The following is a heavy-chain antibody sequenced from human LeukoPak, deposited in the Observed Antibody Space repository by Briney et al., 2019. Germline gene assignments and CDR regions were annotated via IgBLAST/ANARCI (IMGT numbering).Heavy chain of an antibody. Sequence: GASVKVSCKASGYTFTGYYMHWVRQAPGQGLEWMGWINPNSGGTNYAQKFQGRVTMTRDTSISTAYMELSRLISDDTAVYYCARDLVGATGVYYFDYWGQGTLVTVSS. J-gene: IGHJ4*02. D-gene: IGHD1-26*01. V-gene: IGHV1-2*02. CDR2: INPNSGGT. CDR3: ARDLVGATGVYYFDY. CDR1: GYTFTGYY.